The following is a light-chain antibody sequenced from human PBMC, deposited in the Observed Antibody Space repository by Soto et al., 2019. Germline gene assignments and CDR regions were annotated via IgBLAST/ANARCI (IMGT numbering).Light chain of an antibody. CDR2: DAS. Sequence: EIVLPQSPATLSLSPGDRATLSCRASQSVGSHLAWIQQRPGQDPRLLIYDASNRATGIPARFSGSGSGADFTLTISSLEPEDFAVYYRQQRSNSITVGQGTRLEIK. CDR3: QQRSNSIT. CDR1: QSVGSH. J-gene: IGKJ5*01. V-gene: IGKV3-11*01.